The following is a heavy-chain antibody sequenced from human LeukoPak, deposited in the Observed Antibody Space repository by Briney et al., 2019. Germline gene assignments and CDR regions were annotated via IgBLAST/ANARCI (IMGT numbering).Heavy chain of an antibody. J-gene: IGHJ4*02. CDR3: ASDLRWYYYDSSGYYFDY. Sequence: SVKVSCKASGGTFSSYAISWGRQAPGQGLEWMGRIIPIFGTANYAQKFQGRVTITTDESTSTAYMELSSLRSEDTAVYYCASDLRWYYYDSSGYYFDYWGQGTLVTVSS. V-gene: IGHV1-69*05. CDR2: IIPIFGTA. CDR1: GGTFSSYA. D-gene: IGHD3-22*01.